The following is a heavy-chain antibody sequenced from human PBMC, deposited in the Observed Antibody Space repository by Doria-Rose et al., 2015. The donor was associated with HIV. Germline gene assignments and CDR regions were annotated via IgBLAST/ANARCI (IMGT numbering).Heavy chain of an antibody. V-gene: IGHV2-26*01. CDR3: ARIKSSRWYHKYYFDF. J-gene: IGHJ4*02. CDR2: IFSDDER. CDR1: GVSLSSPGMG. Sequence: QVTLKESGPVLVKPTGTLTLTCTVSGVSLSSPGMGVSWIRQPPGKALEWPANIFSDDERSYKTSLKSRLTISRGTSKSQVVLTMTDMDPVDTATYYCARIKSSRWYHKYYFDFWGQGTLVIVSA. D-gene: IGHD6-13*01.